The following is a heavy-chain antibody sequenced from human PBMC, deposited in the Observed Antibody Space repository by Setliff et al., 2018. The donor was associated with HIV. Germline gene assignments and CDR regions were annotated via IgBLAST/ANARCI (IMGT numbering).Heavy chain of an antibody. CDR3: ARRMWQQDSKFMYYFDY. CDR1: EYSFTNNW. Sequence: PGESLKISCKGSEYSFTNNWIGWVRQMPGKGLEWMGIIYPGDSDTRYSPSFQGQVTISVDKSISTAYLQWSSLKASDTAMYYCARRMWQQDSKFMYYFDYWGQGTLVTVSS. CDR2: IYPGDSDT. D-gene: IGHD6-13*01. V-gene: IGHV5-51*01. J-gene: IGHJ4*02.